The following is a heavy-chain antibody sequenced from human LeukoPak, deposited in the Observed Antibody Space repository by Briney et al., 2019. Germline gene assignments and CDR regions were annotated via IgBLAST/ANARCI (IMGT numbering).Heavy chain of an antibody. CDR2: IYHSGST. Sequence: SETLSLTXTVSAYSISSGYYWGWIRQPPWKGLERIGSIYHSGSTYYNPSLESRVTISVDTSKNQFSLKLSSVTAADTAVYYCARAILEYQHPYYFDYWGQGTLVTVSS. J-gene: IGHJ4*02. CDR1: AYSISSGYY. CDR3: ARAILEYQHPYYFDY. D-gene: IGHD2-2*01. V-gene: IGHV4-38-2*02.